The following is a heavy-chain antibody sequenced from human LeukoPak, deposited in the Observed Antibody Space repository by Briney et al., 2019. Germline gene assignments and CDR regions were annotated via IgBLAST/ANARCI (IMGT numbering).Heavy chain of an antibody. D-gene: IGHD5-12*01. CDR3: ARQGRSSGTNSN. Sequence: SETLSLTCTVSGGSISSSSYYWGWIRQPPGKGPEWIGSIYYSGSTYYNPSLKSRVTISVDTSKSQFSLKLSSVTAADTAVYYCARQGRSSGTNSNWGQGTLVTVSS. CDR1: GGSISSSSYY. V-gene: IGHV4-39*01. J-gene: IGHJ4*02. CDR2: IYYSGST.